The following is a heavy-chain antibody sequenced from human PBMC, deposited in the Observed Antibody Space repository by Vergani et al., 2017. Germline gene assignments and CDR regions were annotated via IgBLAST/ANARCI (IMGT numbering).Heavy chain of an antibody. D-gene: IGHD6-13*01. CDR2: IIPIFGTA. Sequence: QVQLVQSGAEVKKPGSSVKVSCKASGGTFSSYAISWVRQAPGQGLEWMGGIIPIFGTANYAQKFQGRVTITADESTSTAYMELSSLRSEDTAVYYCARDLIPRIAAPYAFDIWGQGTRVTVSS. CDR3: ARDLIPRIAAPYAFDI. V-gene: IGHV1-69*01. J-gene: IGHJ3*02. CDR1: GGTFSSYA.